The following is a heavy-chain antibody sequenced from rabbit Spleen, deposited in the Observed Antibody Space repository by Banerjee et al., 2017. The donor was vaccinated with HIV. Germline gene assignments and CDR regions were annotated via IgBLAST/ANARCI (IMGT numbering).Heavy chain of an antibody. J-gene: IGHJ4*01. CDR1: GFSFSSSYD. CDR2: VYTGNDKT. Sequence: QEQLVESGGGLVKPGASLTLTCTASGFSFSSSYDMCWVRQAPGKGLEWIGCVYTGNDKTYYASWAKDRFTISKSSSTTVTLQMTSLTAADTATYFCARDAGSYDYIGVYFNLWGPGSLVTVS. V-gene: IGHV1S45*01. CDR3: ARDAGSYDYIGVYFNL. D-gene: IGHD8-1*01.